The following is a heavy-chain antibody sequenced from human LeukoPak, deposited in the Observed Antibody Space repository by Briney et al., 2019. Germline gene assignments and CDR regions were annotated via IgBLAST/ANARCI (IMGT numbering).Heavy chain of an antibody. CDR2: LSGSGGGT. V-gene: IGHV3-23*01. CDR1: GITLSNYG. J-gene: IGHJ4*02. D-gene: IGHD3-10*01. Sequence: GGSLRLSCAVSGITLSNYGMSWVRQAPGKGLEWVAGLSGSGGGTNYADSVQGRFTISRDNPKNTLYLQMNSLRAEDTAAYLCAKRGVVIRVFLVGFHKEAYYFDSWGQGALVTVSS. CDR3: AKRGVVIRVFLVGFHKEAYYFDS.